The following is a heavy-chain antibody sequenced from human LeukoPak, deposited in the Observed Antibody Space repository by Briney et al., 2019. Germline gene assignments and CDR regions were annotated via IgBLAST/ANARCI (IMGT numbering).Heavy chain of an antibody. J-gene: IGHJ4*02. V-gene: IGHV1-8*01. D-gene: IGHD3-9*01. CDR2: VNPNSGNT. CDR1: GYTFTSYD. CDR3: ARVTYYHILTGSYSGGDFDH. Sequence: ASVKVSCKASGYTFTSYDINWVRQATEQGLEWMGWVNPNSGNTGFAQKFQGRVTMTRNTSISTAYMELSSLRSEDTAVYYCARVTYYHILTGSYSGGDFDHWGQGTLVTVSS.